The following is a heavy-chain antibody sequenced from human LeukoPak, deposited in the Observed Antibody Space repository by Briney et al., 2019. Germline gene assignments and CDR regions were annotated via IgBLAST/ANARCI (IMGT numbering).Heavy chain of an antibody. V-gene: IGHV3-23*01. CDR3: ARESTYI. CDR2: ISDSGGNT. CDR1: GFTFSTYA. J-gene: IGHJ3*02. Sequence: PGGSLRLSCAASGFTFSTYAMTWVRQAPGKGLEWLSAISDSGGNTYYAESVKGRFTISRDNSRNTVYLQINSLRAEDTAMYYYARESTYIWGQGTMVTVSS.